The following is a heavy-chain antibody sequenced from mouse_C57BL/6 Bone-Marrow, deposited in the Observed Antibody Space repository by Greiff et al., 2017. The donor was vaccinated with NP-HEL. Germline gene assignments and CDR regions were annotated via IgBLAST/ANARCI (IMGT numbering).Heavy chain of an antibody. CDR1: GYAFTNYL. V-gene: IGHV1-54*01. D-gene: IGHD2-4*01. J-gene: IGHJ4*01. Sequence: QVQLQQSGAELVRPGTSVKVSCKASGYAFTNYLIEWVKQRPGQGLEWIGVIYPGSGGTNYNEKFKGKATLTADKSSSTAYMQLSSLTSEDSAVYFCARGGGLRRAMDYWGQGTSVTVSS. CDR2: IYPGSGGT. CDR3: ARGGGLRRAMDY.